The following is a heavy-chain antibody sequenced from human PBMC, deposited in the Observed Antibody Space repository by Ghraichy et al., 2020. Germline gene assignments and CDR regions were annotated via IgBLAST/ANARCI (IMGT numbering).Heavy chain of an antibody. CDR2: IKQDGSEK. V-gene: IGHV3-7*01. CDR1: GFTFSSYW. J-gene: IGHJ4*02. Sequence: GGSLRLSCAASGFTFSSYWMSWVRQAPGKGLEWVANIKQDGSEKYYVDSVKGRFTISRDNAKNSLYLQMNSLRAEDTAVYYCASLTYYDSSGYPLDYWGQGTLVTVSS. D-gene: IGHD3-22*01. CDR3: ASLTYYDSSGYPLDY.